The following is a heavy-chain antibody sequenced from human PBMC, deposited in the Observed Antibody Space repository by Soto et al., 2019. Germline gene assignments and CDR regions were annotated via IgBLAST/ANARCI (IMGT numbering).Heavy chain of an antibody. CDR1: SGSIGTYF. V-gene: IGHV4-59*12. Sequence: PSETLSLTCTVSSGSIGTYFWSWIRQPPGKGLEWIGYIYYSGTTNYNPSLKSRVTIFLDTSKNQFSLKLSSVTAADTAVYYCARDVIVVVPAAHEYYYYYGMDVWGQGTTVTVSS. CDR3: ARDVIVVVPAAHEYYYYYGMDV. J-gene: IGHJ6*02. D-gene: IGHD2-2*01. CDR2: IYYSGTT.